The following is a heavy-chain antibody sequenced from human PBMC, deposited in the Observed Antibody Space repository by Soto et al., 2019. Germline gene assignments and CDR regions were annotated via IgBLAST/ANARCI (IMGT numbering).Heavy chain of an antibody. CDR1: GGSFSGYY. V-gene: IGHV4-34*01. Sequence: QVQLQQWGAGLLKPSETLSLTCAVYGGSFSGYYWSWIRQPPGKGLEWIGEINHSGSTNYNPSLKSRVTISVDTSKNQFSLKLSSVTAADTAVYYCARIPTLVNLPYCSSTSCFVDYWGQGTLVTVSS. D-gene: IGHD2-2*01. CDR3: ARIPTLVNLPYCSSTSCFVDY. J-gene: IGHJ4*02. CDR2: INHSGST.